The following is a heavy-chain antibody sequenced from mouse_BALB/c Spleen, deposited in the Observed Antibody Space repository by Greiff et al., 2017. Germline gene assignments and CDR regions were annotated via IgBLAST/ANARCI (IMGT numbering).Heavy chain of an antibody. CDR2: ISDGGSYT. Sequence: EVKLMESGGGLVKPGGSLKLSCAASGFTFSDYYMYWVRQTPEKRLEWVATISDGGSYTYYPDSVKGRFTVSRDNAKNNLYLQMSSLKSEDTAMYYCARDEDDYLAWFAYWGQGTLVTVSA. V-gene: IGHV5-4*02. CDR1: GFTFSDYY. J-gene: IGHJ3*01. D-gene: IGHD2-4*01. CDR3: ARDEDDYLAWFAY.